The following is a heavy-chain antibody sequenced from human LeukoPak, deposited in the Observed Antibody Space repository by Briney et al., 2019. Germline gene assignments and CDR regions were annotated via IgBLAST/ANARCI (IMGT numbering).Heavy chain of an antibody. CDR1: GGSISSYY. J-gene: IGHJ6*03. Sequence: PSETLSLTCTVSGGSISSYYWSWIRQPPGKGLEWIGYIYYSGSTNYNPSLKSRVTISVDTSKNQFSLKLSSVTAADTAVYYCARYTAMDNYYYYYMDVWGKGTTVTVSS. V-gene: IGHV4-59*01. D-gene: IGHD5-18*01. CDR2: IYYSGST. CDR3: ARYTAMDNYYYYYMDV.